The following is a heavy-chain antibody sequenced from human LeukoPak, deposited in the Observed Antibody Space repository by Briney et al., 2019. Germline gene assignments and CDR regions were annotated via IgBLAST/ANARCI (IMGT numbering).Heavy chain of an antibody. J-gene: IGHJ3*02. V-gene: IGHV1-69*04. Sequence: SVKVSCKASGGTFSSYAISWVRQAPGQGLEWMGRIIPILGIANYAQKFQGRVTITADKSTSTAYMELSSLRSEDTAVYYCATVPITFGGVIVPDAFDIWGQGTMVTVSS. CDR2: IIPILGIA. CDR1: GGTFSSYA. CDR3: ATVPITFGGVIVPDAFDI. D-gene: IGHD3-16*02.